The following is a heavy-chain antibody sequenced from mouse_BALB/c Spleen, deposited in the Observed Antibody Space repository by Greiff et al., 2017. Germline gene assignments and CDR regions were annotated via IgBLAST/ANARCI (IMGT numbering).Heavy chain of an antibody. CDR1: GFTFHNYW. Sequence: EVKLVESGGGLVQPGVSMKLSCVASGFTFHNYWMNWVRQSPEKGLEWVAEIRLKSNTYATHYAESVKGRFTISRDDSKSSVYLQMHNLRAEDTGIYYCTSPEAMDDWGQGTSVTVSA. J-gene: IGHJ4*01. CDR2: IRLKSNTYAT. CDR3: TSPEAMDD. V-gene: IGHV6-6*02.